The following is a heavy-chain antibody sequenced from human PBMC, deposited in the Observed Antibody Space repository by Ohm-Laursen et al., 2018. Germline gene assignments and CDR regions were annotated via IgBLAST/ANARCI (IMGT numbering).Heavy chain of an antibody. Sequence: SLRLSCAASGFTFSTYAMTWVRQAPGKGLEWVSFISGSGGSTNYADSVKGRFTISRDNSRDTLYLQMNSLRAEDTAIYFCAKGFSLSCYTGCDCWGQGTLVTVSS. CDR2: ISGSGGST. D-gene: IGHD2-2*02. CDR3: AKGFSLSCYTGCDC. J-gene: IGHJ4*02. CDR1: GFTFSTYA. V-gene: IGHV3-23*01.